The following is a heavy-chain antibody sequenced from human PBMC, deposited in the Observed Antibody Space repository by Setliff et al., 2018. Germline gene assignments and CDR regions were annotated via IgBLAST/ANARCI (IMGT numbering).Heavy chain of an antibody. CDR1: GYAFTSYY. J-gene: IGHJ4*02. CDR2: INPSGGST. V-gene: IGHV1-46*01. D-gene: IGHD1-1*01. CDR3: ARELQPGNPYFDY. Sequence: ASVKVSCKASGYAFTSYYMHWVRQAPGQGLEWMGIINPSGGSTSYAQKFQGRVTITADESTSTAYMELSSLRSEDTAVYYCARELQPGNPYFDYWGQGTLVTVSS.